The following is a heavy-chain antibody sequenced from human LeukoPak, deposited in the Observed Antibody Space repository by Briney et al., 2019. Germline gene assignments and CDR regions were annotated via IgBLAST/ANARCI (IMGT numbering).Heavy chain of an antibody. J-gene: IGHJ4*02. D-gene: IGHD1-1*01. CDR3: ATSLPDNNTLSN. V-gene: IGHV1-8*01. CDR2: INLNSGDT. Sequence: ASVKVSCKASGNSSSTYGFNWVRQAAGQGLEWMGWINLNSGDTGYAQNFQGRLTLTRDTSVSTAFMELSSLTSEDAALYYCATSLPDNNTLSNWGQGTLITVSS. CDR1: GNSSSTYG.